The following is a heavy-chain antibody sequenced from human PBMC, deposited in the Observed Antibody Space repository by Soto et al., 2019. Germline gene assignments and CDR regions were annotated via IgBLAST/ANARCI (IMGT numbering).Heavy chain of an antibody. V-gene: IGHV1-18*04. J-gene: IGHJ4*02. CDR2: ISPETGKT. D-gene: IGHD5-12*01. Sequence: VQLVQSGAELKKPGASVRVSCKASGYTFTSFGVSWVRQAPGQGPEWMGWISPETGKTAYSYKFQHRVSMTADASTTRVYLELGRLRSDDTAVYCWTRDFFFISASTVATEAYWGERTRVTVSS. CDR3: TRDFFFISASTVATEAY. CDR1: GYTFTSFG.